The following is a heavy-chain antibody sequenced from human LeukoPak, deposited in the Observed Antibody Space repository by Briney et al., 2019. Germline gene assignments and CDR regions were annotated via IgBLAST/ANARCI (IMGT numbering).Heavy chain of an antibody. CDR2: IYYSGNT. CDR3: ARHRVYDWNYPIWFDP. J-gene: IGHJ5*02. CDR1: GGSIRSSGYY. D-gene: IGHD3-16*01. Sequence: SETLSLTCTVSGGSIRSSGYYWAWIRQPPGKGLESIANIYYSGNTYYNPSLKSRVTISVDTSKNQFSLKLTSVTAADTAVCYCARHRVYDWNYPIWFDPWGQGTLVTVSS. V-gene: IGHV4-39*01.